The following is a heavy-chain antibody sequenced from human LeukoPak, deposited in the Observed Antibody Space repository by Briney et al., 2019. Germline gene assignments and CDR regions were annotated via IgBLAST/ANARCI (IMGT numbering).Heavy chain of an antibody. Sequence: SETLSLTCTVSGGSISSSSYYWGWIRQPPGKGLEWIGSIYYSGSTYYNPSLKSRVTISVDTSKNQFSLKLSSVTAADTAVYYCARDLGSANCSSTSCYNYHWFDPWGQGTLVTVSS. CDR1: GGSISSSSYY. J-gene: IGHJ5*02. CDR2: IYYSGST. V-gene: IGHV4-39*07. D-gene: IGHD2-2*02. CDR3: ARDLGSANCSSTSCYNYHWFDP.